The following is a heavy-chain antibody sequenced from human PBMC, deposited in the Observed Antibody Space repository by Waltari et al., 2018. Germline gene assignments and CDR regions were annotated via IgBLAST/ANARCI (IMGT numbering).Heavy chain of an antibody. CDR3: ARFGYPGYCSGGSCHFDY. Sequence: QVQLVQSGAEVKKPGSSVKVSCKASGGTFSSYAISWVRQAPGQGLEWMGGIIPIFGTANYAQKFQCRVTITADESTSTAYMELSSLRSEDTAVYYCARFGYPGYCSGGSCHFDYWGQGTLVTVSS. D-gene: IGHD2-15*01. J-gene: IGHJ4*02. V-gene: IGHV1-69*12. CDR1: GGTFSSYA. CDR2: IIPIFGTA.